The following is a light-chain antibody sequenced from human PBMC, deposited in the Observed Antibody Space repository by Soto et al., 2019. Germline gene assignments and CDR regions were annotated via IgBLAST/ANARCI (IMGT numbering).Light chain of an antibody. J-gene: IGLJ2*01. CDR2: NNN. V-gene: IGLV1-44*01. CDR1: SSNIGSNT. CDR3: AAWDDSLNGHVV. Sequence: QSVLSQPPSASGTPVQRVTISCSGSSSNIGSNTVNWYQQLPGTAPKLLIYNNNQRPSGVPDRFSGSKSGTSASLAVSGLQSEDEADYYCAAWDDSLNGHVVFGGGTKLTVL.